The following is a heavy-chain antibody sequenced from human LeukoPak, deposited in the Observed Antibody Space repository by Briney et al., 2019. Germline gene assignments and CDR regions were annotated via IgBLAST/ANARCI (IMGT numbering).Heavy chain of an antibody. D-gene: IGHD6-13*01. CDR2: FYYSGST. V-gene: IGHV4-59*01. CDR1: GGSISSYY. J-gene: IGHJ3*02. Sequence: PSETLSLTCTVSGGSISSYYWSWIRQPPGKGLEWIGYFYYSGSTNYNPSLKSRVTISVDTSKNQFSLKLSSVTAADTAVYYCSSSWTPDAFDIWGQGTMVTVSS. CDR3: SSSWTPDAFDI.